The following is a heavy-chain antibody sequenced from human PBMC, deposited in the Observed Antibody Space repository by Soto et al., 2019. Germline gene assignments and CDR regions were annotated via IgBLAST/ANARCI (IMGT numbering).Heavy chain of an antibody. Sequence: QVQLAQSGAEVKKPGASVKVSCKASGYTFTSYDINWVRQATGQGLEWMGWMNPNSGNTGYAPKLKGRVTTTRKTSTSTAYMELSSLRSEYTAVYYCARGINYYDSGDEAFDIWGQGTMVTVSS. J-gene: IGHJ3*02. D-gene: IGHD3-10*01. CDR1: GYTFTSYD. CDR3: ARGINYYDSGDEAFDI. V-gene: IGHV1-8*01. CDR2: MNPNSGNT.